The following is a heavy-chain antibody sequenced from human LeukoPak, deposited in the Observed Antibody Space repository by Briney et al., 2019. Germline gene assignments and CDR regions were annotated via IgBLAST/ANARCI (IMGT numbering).Heavy chain of an antibody. J-gene: IGHJ4*02. Sequence: GGSLRLSCAASGFTFSSYAMSWVRQAPGKGLEWVSAISGSGGSTYYADSVKGRFTISRDNSKNTLYLQMNSLRAEDTAVYYCAKDRYASQYYDILTGSYDHWGQGTLVTVSS. CDR1: GFTFSSYA. CDR2: ISGSGGST. CDR3: AKDRYASQYYDILTGSYDH. V-gene: IGHV3-23*01. D-gene: IGHD3-9*01.